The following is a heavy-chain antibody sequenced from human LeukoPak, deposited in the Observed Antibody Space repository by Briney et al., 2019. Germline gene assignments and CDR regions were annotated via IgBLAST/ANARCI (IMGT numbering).Heavy chain of an antibody. CDR3: ARVRYCSGGSCYTRFDP. J-gene: IGHJ5*02. V-gene: IGHV1-18*01. CDR1: GYTFTSYD. D-gene: IGHD2-15*01. CDR2: ICAYNGNT. Sequence: ASVKVSCKASGYTFTSYDISWVRQAPGQGLEWMGWICAYNGNTNYAQKLQDRVTLTTDASTSTAFMELRSLRSDYTAAYYCARVRYCSGGSCYTRFDPWGQGTLVTVSS.